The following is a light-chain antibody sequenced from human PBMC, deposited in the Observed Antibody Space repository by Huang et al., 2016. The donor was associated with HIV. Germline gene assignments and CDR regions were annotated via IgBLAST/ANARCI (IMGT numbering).Light chain of an antibody. CDR1: QNIDTY. Sequence: DIQMTQSPSSLSAFVGDRVTITCRASQNIDTYLNWYQQKRGKAPKLLIYTASSLESGVPSRFSGSGSGTDSTLTISSLQPEDSATYYCQQSYSTLFTFGPGTKVDIK. J-gene: IGKJ3*01. CDR2: TAS. V-gene: IGKV1-39*01. CDR3: QQSYSTLFT.